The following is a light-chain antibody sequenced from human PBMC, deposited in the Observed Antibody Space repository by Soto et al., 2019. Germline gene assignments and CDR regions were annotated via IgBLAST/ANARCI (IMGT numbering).Light chain of an antibody. CDR1: QSVNSSY. V-gene: IGKV3-20*01. CDR3: QQYGNAPFT. J-gene: IGKJ3*01. Sequence: EIVLTQSPGTLSFSPGERATLTCRASQSVNSSYLAWFQQKPGQAPRLLIYGASSRATGIPDRFSGSGSGTDFTLTISRLKPEDFAVYYCQQYGNAPFTFGPGTKVDIK. CDR2: GAS.